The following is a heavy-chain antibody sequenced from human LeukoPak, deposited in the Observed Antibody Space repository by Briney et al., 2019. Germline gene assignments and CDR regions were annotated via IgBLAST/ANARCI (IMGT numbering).Heavy chain of an antibody. D-gene: IGHD3-10*01. CDR3: ARDKGRYGSGSYYHGLDV. V-gene: IGHV3-7*01. CDR1: GFTFSSYW. Sequence: GGSLRLSCAASGFTFSSYWMSWVRQAPGKGLEWVANIKQDGSEKYYVDSVKGRFTISRDNAKNSLYLQMNSLRVEDTAVYYCARDKGRYGSGSYYHGLDVWGQGSTVTVSS. J-gene: IGHJ6*02. CDR2: IKQDGSEK.